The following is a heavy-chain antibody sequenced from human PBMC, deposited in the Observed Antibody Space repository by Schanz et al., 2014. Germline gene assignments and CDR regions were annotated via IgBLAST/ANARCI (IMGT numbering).Heavy chain of an antibody. J-gene: IGHJ4*02. CDR1: GYTFTGYS. CDR3: ARARYTGYDCSGY. CDR2: INPNSGET. Sequence: QVQLVQSGAEVKKPGASVKVSCKASGYTFTGYSMHWVRQAPGQGLEWMGRINPNSGETNYEQKFKGRVTLTSDTSISTAFMELSGLTSDDTATYFCARARYTGYDCSGYWGQGTLLIVSS. D-gene: IGHD5-12*01. V-gene: IGHV1-2*06.